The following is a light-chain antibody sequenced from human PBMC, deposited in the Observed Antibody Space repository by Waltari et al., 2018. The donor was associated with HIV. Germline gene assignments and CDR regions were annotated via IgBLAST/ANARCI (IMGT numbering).Light chain of an antibody. J-gene: IGLJ2*01. Sequence: QSALTQPASVSGSPGQSITISCDLNDYSYVSWYQRHPGKAPKVFIYEVSNRPSGLSNRFSGSKSGNTATLTISGLQPEDEADYFCTSYITSATPVFGRGTKVTVL. CDR2: EVS. CDR3: TSYITSATPV. CDR1: DLNDYSY. V-gene: IGLV2-14*01.